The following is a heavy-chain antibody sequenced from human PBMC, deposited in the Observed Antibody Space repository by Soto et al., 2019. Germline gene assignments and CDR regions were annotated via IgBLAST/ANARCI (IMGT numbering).Heavy chain of an antibody. CDR3: AKGGSADYYYLDD. D-gene: IGHD3-10*01. CDR1: GFTFSFYG. V-gene: IGHV3-30*18. Sequence: QVQLVESGGGLVQPGRSLRLSCAASGFTFSFYGMHWVRQAPGNRLEWLAVISYDERNKFYADAVKGRFTISRDNSDNTVSLRLSSLSTEDMAVDYCAKGGSADYYYLDDWGQGALVTVSS. J-gene: IGHJ4*02. CDR2: ISYDERNK.